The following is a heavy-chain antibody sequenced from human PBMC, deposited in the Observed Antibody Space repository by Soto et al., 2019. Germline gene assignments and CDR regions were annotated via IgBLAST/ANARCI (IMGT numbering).Heavy chain of an antibody. V-gene: IGHV5-51*01. D-gene: IGHD5-12*01. CDR2: IYPGDSDT. CDR1: GYSFTSYW. Sequence: GESLKISCKGSGYSFTSYWIGWVRQMPGKGLEWMGIIYPGDSDTRYSPSFQGQVTISADKSISTAYLQWSSLKASDTAMYYCARLTVATTRGYYYVMDVWGQGTTVTVSS. J-gene: IGHJ6*02. CDR3: ARLTVATTRGYYYVMDV.